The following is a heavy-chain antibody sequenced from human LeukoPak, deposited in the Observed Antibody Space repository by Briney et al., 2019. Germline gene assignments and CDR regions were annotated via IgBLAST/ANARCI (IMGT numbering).Heavy chain of an antibody. CDR1: GDSVSSKSAA. CDR2: TFYRSKWYN. Sequence: SQTLSLTCAISGDSVSSKSAAWNWIRQSPSRGLEWQGRTFYRSKWYNDYAVSVKSRITINPDTSKNQFSLQLNSVTPEDTAVYYCARDVGNSYPFDPWGQGTLVTVSS. CDR3: ARDVGNSYPFDP. J-gene: IGHJ5*02. D-gene: IGHD1-26*01. V-gene: IGHV6-1*01.